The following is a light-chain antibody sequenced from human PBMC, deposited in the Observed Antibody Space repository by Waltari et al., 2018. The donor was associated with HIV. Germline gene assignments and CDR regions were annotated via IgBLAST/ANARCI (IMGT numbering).Light chain of an antibody. CDR1: SSDVGGYNY. CDR3: SSYTSSSTLVV. CDR2: EVS. J-gene: IGLJ2*01. V-gene: IGLV2-14*01. Sequence: QSALTQPASVSGSPGQSITISCTGTSSDVGGYNYVSWYQQHPGKAPKLIIYEVSNRPSGVSNRFSGSKSGNTASLTISGLQAEDEADYYCSSYTSSSTLVVFGGGTNLTVL.